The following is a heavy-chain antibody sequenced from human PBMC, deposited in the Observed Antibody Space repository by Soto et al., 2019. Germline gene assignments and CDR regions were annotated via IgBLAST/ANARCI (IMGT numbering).Heavy chain of an antibody. J-gene: IGHJ3*02. Sequence: VQLLESGGGLVQPGGSLRLSCEASGFTFSNYAMSWVRQAPGERPEWVSTLGGGDDIFYADSVKGRFTISRDDSRNTLYLRMDNLRVEDTAIYFCAKDSGSYNGIYDAFDIWGQGTVVTVSS. CDR1: GFTFSNYA. V-gene: IGHV3-23*01. CDR3: AKDSGSYNGIYDAFDI. D-gene: IGHD2-15*01. CDR2: LGGGDDI.